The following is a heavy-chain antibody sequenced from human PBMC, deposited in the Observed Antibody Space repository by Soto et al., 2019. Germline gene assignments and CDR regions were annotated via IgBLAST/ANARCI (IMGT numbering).Heavy chain of an antibody. Sequence: GASVKVSCKASGGTFSSYTISWVRQAPGQGLELMGRIIPILGIANYAQKFQGRVTITADKSTSTAYMDLSSLRSEDTAVYYCARGIAAAGTNWFDPWGQGTLVTVSS. D-gene: IGHD6-13*01. CDR3: ARGIAAAGTNWFDP. J-gene: IGHJ5*02. CDR2: IIPILGIA. CDR1: GGTFSSYT. V-gene: IGHV1-69*02.